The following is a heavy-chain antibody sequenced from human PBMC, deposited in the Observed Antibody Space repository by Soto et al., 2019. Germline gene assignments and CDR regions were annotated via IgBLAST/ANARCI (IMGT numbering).Heavy chain of an antibody. D-gene: IGHD2-15*01. V-gene: IGHV3-9*01. J-gene: IGHJ6*02. CDR1: GFTFDDYA. CDR2: ISWNSGSI. Sequence: GGSLRLSCAASGFTFDDYAMHWVRQAPGKGLEWVSGISWNSGSIGYADSVKGRFTISRDNAKNSLYLQMNSLRAEDTALYYCARGGIPNYYGMDVWGQGTTVTVS. CDR3: ARGGIPNYYGMDV.